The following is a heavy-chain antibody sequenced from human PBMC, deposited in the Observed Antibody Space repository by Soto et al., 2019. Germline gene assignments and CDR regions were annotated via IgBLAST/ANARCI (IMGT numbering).Heavy chain of an antibody. CDR1: GFTFNSYA. CDR3: ARHVAGAALDK. Sequence: QVQLVESGGGVVQPGRSLRLSCAGSGFTFNSYAMDWVRQATGMGLEWVSDISYDGSKKHYTDSVTGRFTISRDNANKTLYLQMDNLRPEDTARYYCARHVAGAALDKWGQGTLVVISS. V-gene: IGHV3-30-3*01. D-gene: IGHD1-26*01. CDR2: ISYDGSKK. J-gene: IGHJ4*02.